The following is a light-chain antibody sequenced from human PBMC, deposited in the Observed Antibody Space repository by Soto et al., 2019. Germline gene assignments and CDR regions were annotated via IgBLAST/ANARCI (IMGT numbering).Light chain of an antibody. CDR2: DAS. J-gene: IGKJ4*01. Sequence: DIQLTQSPTSLSASVGDRVTVSCQASQAISNYLNWYQQKPGKAPKLLIFDASNLEAGVPSRFSGSGSGTDLTFTISSLQPEDIATYYCQQYENFPLTFGGGTKVDIK. CDR1: QAISNY. CDR3: QQYENFPLT. V-gene: IGKV1-33*01.